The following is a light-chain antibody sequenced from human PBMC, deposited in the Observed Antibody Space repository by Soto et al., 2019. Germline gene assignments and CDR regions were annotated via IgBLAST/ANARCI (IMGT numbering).Light chain of an antibody. J-gene: IGKJ1*01. CDR1: QTISSW. Sequence: DIPMTQSPSTLSGSVGDRVTITCRASQTISSWLAWYQQKPGKAPKLLIYKASTSNSGVPSRFSGSGSGTEFTLTISSLQADDFATYYCQHYNSYSDAFGQGNKVELK. CDR3: QHYNSYSDA. V-gene: IGKV1-5*03. CDR2: KAS.